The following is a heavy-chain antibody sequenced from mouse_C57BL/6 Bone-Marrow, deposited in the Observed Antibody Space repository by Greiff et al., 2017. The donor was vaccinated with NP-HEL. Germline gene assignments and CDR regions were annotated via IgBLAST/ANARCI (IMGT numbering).Heavy chain of an antibody. CDR1: GYSFTGYY. J-gene: IGHJ2*01. Sequence: EVQVVESGPELVKPGASVKISCKASGYSFTGYYMNWVKQSPEKSLEWIGEINPSTGGTTYNQKFKAKATLTVDKSSSTAYMQLKSLTSEDSAVYYCALPGFDYWGQGTTLTVSS. CDR2: INPSTGGT. V-gene: IGHV1-42*01. CDR3: ALPGFDY.